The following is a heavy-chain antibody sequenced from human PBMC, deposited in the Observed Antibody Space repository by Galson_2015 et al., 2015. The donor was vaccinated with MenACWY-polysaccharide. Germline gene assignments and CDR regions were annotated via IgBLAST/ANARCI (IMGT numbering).Heavy chain of an antibody. CDR1: GFPFRVSCYA. CDR2: IDGDGANT. CDR3: VKGRDALDA. Sequence: SLRLSCAASGFPFRVSCYAWAWVRQAPGQGPEWVSDIDGDGANTHYADSVQGRFTVSRANTQSTLYLQIISLIAEDTAVYYCVKGRDALDAWGQGAMVTVSS. J-gene: IGHJ3*01. V-gene: IGHV3-23*01.